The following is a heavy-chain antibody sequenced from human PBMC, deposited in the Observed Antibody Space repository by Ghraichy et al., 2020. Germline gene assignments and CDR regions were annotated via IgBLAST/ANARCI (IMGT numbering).Heavy chain of an antibody. D-gene: IGHD1-26*01. CDR3: ARGVGYPDVPTRQMFDY. V-gene: IGHV4-59*02. J-gene: IGHJ4*02. CDR1: GGSVSGNY. CDR2: IQYTGFT. Sequence: SETLSLTCTVSGGSVSGNYWSWIRQSPGREPEWIGFIQYTGFTHYNPSLKSRVTMLVDMSRDQFSLTLTSMTAADTAVYYCARGVGYPDVPTRQMFDYLGQGILLTLSA.